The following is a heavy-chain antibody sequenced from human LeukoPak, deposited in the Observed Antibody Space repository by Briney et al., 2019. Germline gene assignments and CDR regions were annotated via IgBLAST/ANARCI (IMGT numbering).Heavy chain of an antibody. CDR2: ISGSGGST. CDR1: GFTFSSYA. Sequence: GGSLRLSCAASGFTFSSYAMSWVRQAPGKGLEWVSAISGSGGSTYYADSVKGRFTISRDNSKNTLYLQMNSLRAEDTAVYYCAKDNDFWSGYSPLDYWGQGTLVTVPS. V-gene: IGHV3-23*01. D-gene: IGHD3-3*01. J-gene: IGHJ4*02. CDR3: AKDNDFWSGYSPLDY.